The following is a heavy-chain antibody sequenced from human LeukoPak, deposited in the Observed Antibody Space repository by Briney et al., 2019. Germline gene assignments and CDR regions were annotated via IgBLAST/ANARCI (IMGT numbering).Heavy chain of an antibody. CDR2: IYTSGST. CDR1: GCSIRSGSYY. V-gene: IGHV4-61*02. D-gene: IGHD3-22*01. Sequence: PSDTLSLTCTVSGCSIRSGSYYWSLIRQPAGKGLEWIGRIYTSGSTNYKPSLQSRVTISVDTSKNQFSLKLSSVTAADTAVYYCARARHGYYDSSGYYGAFDIWGQGTMVTVSS. CDR3: ARARHGYYDSSGYYGAFDI. J-gene: IGHJ3*02.